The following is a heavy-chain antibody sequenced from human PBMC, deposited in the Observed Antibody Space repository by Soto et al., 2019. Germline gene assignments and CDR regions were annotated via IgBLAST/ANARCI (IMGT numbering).Heavy chain of an antibody. V-gene: IGHV4-39*07. D-gene: IGHD1-7*01. J-gene: IGHJ4*02. CDR3: ASRDPGTSVDY. CDR1: GASIKSSNYF. CDR2: IHSSGGT. Sequence: SETLSLTCTVSGASIKSSNYFWGWIRQPPGKGLEFVGSIHSSGGTYYNPSLNSRVTISLHKSENQFSLKVTSLTAADTAVYYCASRDPGTSVDYWGQGTLVTVSS.